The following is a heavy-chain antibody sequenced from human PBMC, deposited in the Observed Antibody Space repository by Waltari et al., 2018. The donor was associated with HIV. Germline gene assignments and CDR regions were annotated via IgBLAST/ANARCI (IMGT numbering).Heavy chain of an antibody. CDR2: VNNIGTA. V-gene: IGHV4-34*01. D-gene: IGHD1-26*01. CDR1: GASFVGYY. Sequence: QVQLRQWGAGLLKPSETLSRTCPVFGASFVGYYWSWTGQPPGKGLEWLGEVNNIGTATYNPSLKSRVTFSVDPSKNQFSLRLTSVTAADTAVYYCARLRVGASFEDALDIWAQGAMVTVSS. CDR3: ARLRVGASFEDALDI. J-gene: IGHJ3*02.